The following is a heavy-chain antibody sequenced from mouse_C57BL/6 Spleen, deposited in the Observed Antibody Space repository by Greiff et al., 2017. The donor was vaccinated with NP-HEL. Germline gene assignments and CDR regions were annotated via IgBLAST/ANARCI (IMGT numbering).Heavy chain of an antibody. CDR2: ILPGSGST. V-gene: IGHV1-9*01. CDR1: GYSFTGYW. J-gene: IGHJ1*03. D-gene: IGHD2-2*01. Sequence: QVQLKQSGAELMKPGASVKLSCKATGYSFTGYWIEWVKQRPGHGLEWIGEILPGSGSTNYNEKFKGKATFTADTSSNTAYMQLSSLTTEDSAIYYCAREEGYGYGWYFDVWGTGTTVTVSS. CDR3: AREEGYGYGWYFDV.